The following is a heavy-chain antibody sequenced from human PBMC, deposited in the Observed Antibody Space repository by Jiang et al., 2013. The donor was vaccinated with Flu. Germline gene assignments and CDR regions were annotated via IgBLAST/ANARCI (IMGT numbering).Heavy chain of an antibody. CDR1: GFTFDDYA. Sequence: LESGGGVVQPGRSLRLSCAASGFTFDDYAMHWVRQAPGKGLEWVSGISWNSGSIGYADSVKGRFTISRDNAKNSLYLQMNSLRAEDTALYYCVKASGDEGGYFDLWGRGTLVTVSS. D-gene: IGHD4-17*01. V-gene: IGHV3-9*01. CDR2: ISWNSGSI. CDR3: VKASGDEGGYFDL. J-gene: IGHJ2*01.